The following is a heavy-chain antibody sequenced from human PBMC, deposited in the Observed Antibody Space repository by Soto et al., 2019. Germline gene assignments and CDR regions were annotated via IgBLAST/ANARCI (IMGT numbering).Heavy chain of an antibody. V-gene: IGHV3-43*01. D-gene: IGHD3-3*01. J-gene: IGHJ6*02. CDR1: GFTFDDYT. CDR2: ISWDGGST. Sequence: PGGSLRLSCAASGFTFDDYTMHWVRQAPGKGLEWVSLISWDGGSTYYADSVKGRFTISRDNSKNSLYLQMNSLRTEDTALYYCAKAAYYDSNYYGMDVWGQGATVTVSS. CDR3: AKAAYYDSNYYGMDV.